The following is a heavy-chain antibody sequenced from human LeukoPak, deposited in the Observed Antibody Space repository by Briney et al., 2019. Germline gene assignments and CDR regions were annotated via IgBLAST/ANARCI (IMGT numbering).Heavy chain of an antibody. Sequence: SETLSLTCAVSGGSISSGGYSWSWIRQPPGKGLEWIGCIYHSGSTYYNPSLKSRVTISVDRSKNQFSLKLSSVTAADTAVYYCARGAADYAKTYYFDYWGQGTLVTVSS. D-gene: IGHD4-17*01. V-gene: IGHV4-30-2*01. CDR3: ARGAADYAKTYYFDY. J-gene: IGHJ4*02. CDR2: IYHSGST. CDR1: GGSISSGGYS.